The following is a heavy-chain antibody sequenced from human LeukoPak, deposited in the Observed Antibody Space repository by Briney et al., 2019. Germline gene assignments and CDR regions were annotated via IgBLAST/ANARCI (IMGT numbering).Heavy chain of an antibody. CDR3: AKTRPLDSSSWSHGDY. Sequence: GSLRLSCAASGFTFSSYAMSWVRQAPGKGLEWVSAISGSGDSTYYGDSVKGRFTISRDNSKNTLYLQMNSLRAEDTAVYYCAKTRPLDSSSWSHGDYWGQGTLVTVSS. J-gene: IGHJ4*02. D-gene: IGHD6-13*01. CDR1: GFTFSSYA. V-gene: IGHV3-23*01. CDR2: ISGSGDST.